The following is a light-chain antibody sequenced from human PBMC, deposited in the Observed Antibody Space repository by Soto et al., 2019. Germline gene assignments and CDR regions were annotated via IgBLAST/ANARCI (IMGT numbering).Light chain of an antibody. CDR1: RSNIGAGYD. CDR3: QSYDTSLSGYV. CDR2: GNT. Sequence: QSVLAQPPSVSGAPGQRVTISCTGCRSNIGAGYDVHWYQQLPGTAPKLLIYGNTDRPSGVPDRFSGSKSGTSASLAITGLQPEDGADYYCQSYDTSLSGYVLGDGTRSPS. V-gene: IGLV1-40*01. J-gene: IGLJ1*01.